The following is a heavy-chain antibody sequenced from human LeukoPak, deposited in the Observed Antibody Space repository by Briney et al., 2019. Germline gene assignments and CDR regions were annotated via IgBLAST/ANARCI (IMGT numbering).Heavy chain of an antibody. V-gene: IGHV5-51*01. J-gene: IGHJ2*01. CDR1: GYSFTSYW. Sequence: GEPLKISCKGSGYSFTSYWIGWVRQMPGKGLEWIGIIYPGNSDTRYTPSFQGQVTISADKSISTAYLQWSSLKASDTAMYYCARPREGRYFDLWGRGTLVTVSS. CDR3: ARPREGRYFDL. CDR2: IYPGNSDT.